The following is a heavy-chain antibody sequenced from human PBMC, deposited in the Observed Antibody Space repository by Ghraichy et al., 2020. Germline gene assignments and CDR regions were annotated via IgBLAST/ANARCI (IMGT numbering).Heavy chain of an antibody. Sequence: GGSLRLSCAASGFTVSSNYMSWVRQAPGKGLEWVSVIYSGGSTYYADSVKGRFTISRDNSKNTLYLQMNSLRAEDTAVYYCARSHIVVVPPHRYYYYYGMDVWGQGTTVTVSS. CDR3: ARSHIVVVPPHRYYYYYGMDV. D-gene: IGHD2-2*01. CDR1: GFTVSSNY. CDR2: IYSGGST. J-gene: IGHJ6*02. V-gene: IGHV3-66*01.